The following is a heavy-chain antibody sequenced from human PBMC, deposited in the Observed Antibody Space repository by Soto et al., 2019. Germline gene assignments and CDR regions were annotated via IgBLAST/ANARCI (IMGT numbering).Heavy chain of an antibody. Sequence: PGESLKISCKGSGYSFTSYWIGWVRQMPGKGLEWMGIIYPGDSDTRYSPSFQGQVTISADKYISTAYLQWSSLLASDTALFYCVSLSTITIFGVVPYYFDYWGQGTLVTVSS. CDR2: IYPGDSDT. D-gene: IGHD3-3*01. J-gene: IGHJ4*02. CDR3: VSLSTITIFGVVPYYFDY. V-gene: IGHV5-51*01. CDR1: GYSFTSYW.